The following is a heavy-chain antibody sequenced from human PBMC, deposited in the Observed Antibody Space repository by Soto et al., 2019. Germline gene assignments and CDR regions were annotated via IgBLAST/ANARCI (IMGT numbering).Heavy chain of an antibody. CDR1: GFTFVNYW. CDR3: AIPPAGSILFQQ. Sequence: PGGSLRLSCAASGFTFVNYWMSWVRQAPGKGLEWVANIKQDETEKYYVDSVKGRFTISRDNVKNLLYLQMNSLRLEDTAVYYCAIPPAGSILFQQWGQGTLVTVS. V-gene: IGHV3-7*03. J-gene: IGHJ1*01. CDR2: IKQDETEK. D-gene: IGHD1-26*01.